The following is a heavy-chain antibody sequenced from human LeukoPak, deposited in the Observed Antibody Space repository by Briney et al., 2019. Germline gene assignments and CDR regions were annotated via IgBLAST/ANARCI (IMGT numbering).Heavy chain of an antibody. D-gene: IGHD5-18*01. CDR1: GGSISSY. V-gene: IGHV4-59*08. CDR3: ARAGYSYGYDYYFDY. Sequence: SETLSLTCTVSGGSISSYWSWIRQPPGKGLEWIGYIYYSGPTNYNPSLTSRVTISLDTSRNQFSLKLTSVTAADTAVYYCARAGYSYGYDYYFDYWGQGTLVTVSS. CDR2: IYYSGPT. J-gene: IGHJ4*02.